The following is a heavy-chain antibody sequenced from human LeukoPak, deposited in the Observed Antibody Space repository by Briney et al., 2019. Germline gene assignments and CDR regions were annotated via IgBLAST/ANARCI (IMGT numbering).Heavy chain of an antibody. CDR1: GFTVSSNC. CDR3: ARDRGLLTTRFYFDY. J-gene: IGHJ4*02. CDR2: IYSGGGT. Sequence: SGGSLRLSCAASGFTVSSNCMNWVRQAPGKGLEWLSVIYSGGGTHYADSVKGRFAISVDNSKNTLDLQMNSLRAEDTAVYYCARDRGLLTTRFYFDYWGQGTLVTVSS. D-gene: IGHD1-1*01. V-gene: IGHV3-66*01.